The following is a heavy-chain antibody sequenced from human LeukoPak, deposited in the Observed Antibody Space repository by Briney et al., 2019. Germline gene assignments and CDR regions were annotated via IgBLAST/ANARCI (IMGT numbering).Heavy chain of an antibody. D-gene: IGHD5-18*01. J-gene: IGHJ4*02. CDR2: TSYDGSNK. V-gene: IGHV3-30*18. CDR3: AKELGYSYGWPFDY. CDR1: GFTFSSYG. Sequence: GGSLRLSCAASGFTFSSYGMHWVRQAPGKGLEWVAVTSYDGSNKYYADSVKGRFTISRDNSKNTLYLQMNSLRAEDTAVYYCAKELGYSYGWPFDYWGQGTLVTVSS.